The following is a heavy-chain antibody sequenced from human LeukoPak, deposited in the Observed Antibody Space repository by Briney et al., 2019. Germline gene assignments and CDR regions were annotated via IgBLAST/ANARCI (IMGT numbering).Heavy chain of an antibody. D-gene: IGHD3-3*01. V-gene: IGHV3-48*04. CDR2: ISSSGTTT. CDR3: ARGSDDDFWRSDY. CDR1: GFTFTTYT. J-gene: IGHJ4*02. Sequence: PGGSLRLSCSASGFTFTTYTMHWVRQAPGKGLEWVSYISSSGTTTYYAASVKGRFTISRDNAKNSLYLQMNRLRAEDTAVYYCARGSDDDFWRSDYWGQGTLVTVSS.